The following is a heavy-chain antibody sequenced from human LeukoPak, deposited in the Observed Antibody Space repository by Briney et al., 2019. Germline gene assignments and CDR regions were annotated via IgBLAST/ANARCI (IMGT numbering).Heavy chain of an antibody. CDR1: GFTFSSYW. J-gene: IGHJ4*02. Sequence: GGSLRLSCAASGFTFSSYWMSWVRQAPGKGLEWVSAISGSGGSTYYADSVKGRFTISRDNSKNTLYPQMNSLRAEDTAVYYCAKWGIAAAGPIPLEFDYWGQGTLVTVSS. D-gene: IGHD6-13*01. V-gene: IGHV3-23*01. CDR3: AKWGIAAAGPIPLEFDY. CDR2: ISGSGGST.